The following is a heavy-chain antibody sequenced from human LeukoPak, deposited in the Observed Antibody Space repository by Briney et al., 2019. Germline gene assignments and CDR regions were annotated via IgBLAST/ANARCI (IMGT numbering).Heavy chain of an antibody. Sequence: PGGSLRLSCAASRFTISSYAMSWVRQAPGKGLEWVSGISGSSGSTYYADSVKGRFTIARDKSKNTVYLQMNSLRAEDTAVYYCARGVYPYYFDYWGQGTLVTVSS. CDR3: ARGVYPYYFDY. V-gene: IGHV3-23*01. J-gene: IGHJ4*02. CDR1: RFTISSYA. CDR2: ISGSSGST. D-gene: IGHD6-13*01.